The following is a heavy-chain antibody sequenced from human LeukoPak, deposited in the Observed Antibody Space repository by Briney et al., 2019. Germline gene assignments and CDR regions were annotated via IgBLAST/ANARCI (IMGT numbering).Heavy chain of an antibody. CDR3: ARVQGGGYRTADY. V-gene: IGHV3-53*05. CDR1: GFTVSSNY. J-gene: IGHJ4*02. D-gene: IGHD6-19*01. CDR2: IYSGDST. Sequence: GGSLRLSCAASGFTVSSNYMTWVRQAPGKGLEWVSVIYSGDSTNYADSVKGRFTISRDNSKNTLFLQMNSLRGEDTAMYYCARVQGGGYRTADYWGQGTLVTVSS.